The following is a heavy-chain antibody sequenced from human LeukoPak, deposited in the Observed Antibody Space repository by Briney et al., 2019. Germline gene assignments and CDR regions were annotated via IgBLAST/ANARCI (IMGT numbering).Heavy chain of an antibody. D-gene: IGHD3-10*02. V-gene: IGHV3-48*03. J-gene: IGHJ6*04. Sequence: SGGSLRLSCAASGFTLSSYEMNWVRQAPGKGLEWVSYISSSSSTIYYADSVKGRFTISRDNAKNSLYLQMNSLRAEDTAVYYCAELGTTMIGGVWGKGTTVTISS. CDR2: ISSSSSTI. CDR3: AELGTTMIGGV. CDR1: GFTLSSYE.